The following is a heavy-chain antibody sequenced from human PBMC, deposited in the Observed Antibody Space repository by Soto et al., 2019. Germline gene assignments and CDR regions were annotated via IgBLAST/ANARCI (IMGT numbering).Heavy chain of an antibody. CDR2: IYYSGST. CDR3: ASCSMITFGGVIVDDAFDM. V-gene: IGHV4-59*01. Sequence: ETLSLTCTVSGGSISSYYWSWIRQPPGKGLEWIGYIYYSGSTNYNPSLKSRVTISVDTSKNQLSLKLSSVTAADTAVYYCASCSMITFGGVIVDDAFDMWGQGTMVTVSS. CDR1: GGSISSYY. J-gene: IGHJ3*02. D-gene: IGHD3-16*02.